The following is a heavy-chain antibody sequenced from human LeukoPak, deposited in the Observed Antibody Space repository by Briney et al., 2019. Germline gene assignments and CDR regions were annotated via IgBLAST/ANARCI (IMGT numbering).Heavy chain of an antibody. CDR3: ARGRLSGGSYYPCDY. CDR2: ISGSGGST. CDR1: GFTFSSYA. J-gene: IGHJ4*02. D-gene: IGHD1-26*01. V-gene: IGHV3-23*01. Sequence: QTGGSLRLSCAASGFTFSSYAMSWVRQAPGKGLEWVSAISGSGGSTYYADSVKGRFTISRDNSKNTLYLQMNSLRAEDTAVYYCARGRLSGGSYYPCDYWGQGTLVTVSS.